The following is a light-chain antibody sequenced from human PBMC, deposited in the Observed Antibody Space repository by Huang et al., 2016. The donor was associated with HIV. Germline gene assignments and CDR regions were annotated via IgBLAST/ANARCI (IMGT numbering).Light chain of an antibody. Sequence: DIQMTQSPSSLSASVGDTVTITCRASQDISEYLAWFQQKPGQAPTSLIYSASTLHPGVPSRCSGSGSGTRFTLTINSLQPEDFATYYRQQYDNYPRTFGQGTKVDIK. CDR1: QDISEY. CDR3: QQYDNYPRT. J-gene: IGKJ2*01. V-gene: IGKV1-16*01. CDR2: SAS.